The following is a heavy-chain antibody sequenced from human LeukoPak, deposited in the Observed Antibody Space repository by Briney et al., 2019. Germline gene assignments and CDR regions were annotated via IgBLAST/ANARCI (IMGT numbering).Heavy chain of an antibody. CDR1: RVIFRTYS. Sequence: PGGSLRLSSAASRVIFRTYSMHWVRQAPGKGLEWVAVISYDGSNKYYAASMKGRLTIPRDNTKNTLSLQMNSLRAEDTAMYYYAKDPLLAATGIWGFGMDVWGQGTTVTVSS. CDR2: ISYDGSNK. V-gene: IGHV3-30*04. J-gene: IGHJ6*02. D-gene: IGHD6-13*01. CDR3: AKDPLLAATGIWGFGMDV.